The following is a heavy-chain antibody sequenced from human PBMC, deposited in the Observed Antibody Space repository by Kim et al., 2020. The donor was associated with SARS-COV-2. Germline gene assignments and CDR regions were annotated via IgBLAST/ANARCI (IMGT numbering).Heavy chain of an antibody. J-gene: IGHJ4*02. CDR1: GFTVSSNY. D-gene: IGHD2-15*01. Sequence: GGSLRLSCAASGFTVSSNYMSWVRQAPGKGLEWVSVIYSGGSTYYADSVKGRFTISRDNSKNTLYLQMNSLRAEDTAVYYCARHLGYCSGGSCYTSYYFDYWGQGTLVTVSS. CDR2: IYSGGST. CDR3: ARHLGYCSGGSCYTSYYFDY. V-gene: IGHV3-53*01.